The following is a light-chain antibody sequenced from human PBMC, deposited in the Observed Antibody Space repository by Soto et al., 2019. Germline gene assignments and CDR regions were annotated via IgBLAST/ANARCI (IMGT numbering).Light chain of an antibody. V-gene: IGLV2-11*01. J-gene: IGLJ2*01. CDR3: CSYAGSYTVI. CDR2: DVS. Sequence: QSVLTQPRSVSGSPGQSVTISCTGTSSDAGGYNYVSWYQQHPGKAPKLIIYDVSKRPSGVPDRFSDSKSGNTASLTISGLQAEDEADYYCCSYAGSYTVIFGGGTKLTVL. CDR1: SSDAGGYNY.